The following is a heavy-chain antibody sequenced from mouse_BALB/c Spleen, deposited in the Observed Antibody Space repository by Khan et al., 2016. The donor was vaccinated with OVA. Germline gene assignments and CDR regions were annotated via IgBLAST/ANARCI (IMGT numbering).Heavy chain of an antibody. Sequence: EVELVESGGGLVKPGGSLKVSCAAFGFTFSNYAMSWVRQTPEQRLEWVASISSGGSTYYPDSVKGRFTISRDNARNILYLQMSSLRSEDTAMYYCARDYWFVYWGQGTLVTVSA. CDR1: GFTFSNYA. CDR2: ISSGGST. J-gene: IGHJ3*01. V-gene: IGHV5-6-5*01. CDR3: ARDYWFVY.